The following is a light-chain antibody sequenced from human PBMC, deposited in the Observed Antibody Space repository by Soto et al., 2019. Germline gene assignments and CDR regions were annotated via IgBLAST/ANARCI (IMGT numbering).Light chain of an antibody. Sequence: EIVLTQSPATLSLSPGERATLSCRASQSVSSYLTWYQQKPGQAPRLLIYDASSRATRIPARFSGSGSGTDFTLTISSLEPEDFAVYYCQQRVMMFGQGTKVEIK. CDR1: QSVSSY. V-gene: IGKV3-11*01. CDR2: DAS. CDR3: QQRVMM. J-gene: IGKJ1*01.